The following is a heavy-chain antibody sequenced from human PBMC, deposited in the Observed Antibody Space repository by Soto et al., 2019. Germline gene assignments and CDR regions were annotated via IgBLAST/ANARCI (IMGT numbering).Heavy chain of an antibody. V-gene: IGHV3-23*01. Sequence: EESLRLSCAASGFKFSNYAMSWVRQAPGKGLEWVSLISATGGGTYYADSVKGRFTISRDNSHNTLYLQVHSLTAEDTAVYYCAKDRRAGGNSAFYFDFWGQGAQVTVSS. CDR2: ISATGGGT. J-gene: IGHJ4*02. D-gene: IGHD3-16*01. CDR1: GFKFSNYA. CDR3: AKDRRAGGNSAFYFDF.